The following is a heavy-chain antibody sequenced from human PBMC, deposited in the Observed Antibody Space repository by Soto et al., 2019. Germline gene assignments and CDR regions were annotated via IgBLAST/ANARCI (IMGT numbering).Heavy chain of an antibody. Sequence: PSETLSLTCTVSGGSISSYYWSWIRQPPGKGLEWIGYIYYSGSTNYNPSLKSRVTISVDTSKNQFSLKLSSVTAADTAVYYCAREKSYYDRSYFDYWGQGTLVTVSS. CDR3: AREKSYYDRSYFDY. V-gene: IGHV4-59*01. CDR1: GGSISSYY. J-gene: IGHJ4*02. CDR2: IYYSGST. D-gene: IGHD3-22*01.